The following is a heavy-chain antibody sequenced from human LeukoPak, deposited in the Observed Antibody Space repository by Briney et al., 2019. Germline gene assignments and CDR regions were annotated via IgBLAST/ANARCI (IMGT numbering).Heavy chain of an antibody. J-gene: IGHJ4*02. CDR1: GFTYSSYG. V-gene: IGHV3-30*02. CDR3: AKDFLSLVVVAALSGLDY. CDR2: IRYAGSNK. D-gene: IGHD2-15*01. Sequence: GGSLRLSCAASGFTYSSYGIHGVREAPGRGRGGVAFIRYAGSNKYYAASVQGRFTISRDNSKNTLYLQMNSLRAEDTAVYYCAKDFLSLVVVAALSGLDYWGQGTLVTVSS.